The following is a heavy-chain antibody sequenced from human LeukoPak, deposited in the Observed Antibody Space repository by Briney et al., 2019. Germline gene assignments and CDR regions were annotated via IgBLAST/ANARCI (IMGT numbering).Heavy chain of an antibody. CDR3: ARHVYSSGWSLDY. CDR2: ISACNGNT. Sequence: ASVKVSCKASGSNFSSYGISWVRQAPGQGLEWMGWISACNGNTNYAQKLQGRVTMTTDTSTSTAYMELRSLRSDDTAVYYCARHVYSSGWSLDYWGQGTLVTVSS. J-gene: IGHJ4*02. V-gene: IGHV1-18*01. D-gene: IGHD6-19*01. CDR1: GSNFSSYG.